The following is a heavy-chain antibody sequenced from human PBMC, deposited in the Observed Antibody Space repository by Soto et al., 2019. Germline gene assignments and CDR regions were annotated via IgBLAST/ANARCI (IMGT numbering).Heavy chain of an antibody. D-gene: IGHD1-1*01. J-gene: IGHJ4*02. CDR2: ISGSGGST. Sequence: EVQLLESGGGLVQPGGSLRLSCAASGFTFSSYAMSWVRQAPGKGLEWVSAISGSGGSTYYADSVKGRFTISRDNSKNTLYLQMNSLRAEDTAVYYCAKARGDYARGAKRRKNDNFDYWGQGTLVTVS. CDR1: GFTFSSYA. V-gene: IGHV3-23*01. CDR3: AKARGDYARGAKRRKNDNFDY.